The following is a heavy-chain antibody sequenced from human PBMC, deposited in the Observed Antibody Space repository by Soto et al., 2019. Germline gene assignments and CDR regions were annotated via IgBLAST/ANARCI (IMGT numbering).Heavy chain of an antibody. J-gene: IGHJ5*02. Sequence: SETLSLTCSVSGGSIRSYYWNWIRQAPGKGLEWIGYISNSGTSYYNPSLRSRVTISADTSKNQFSLKMTSVTAADTAVYFCARERFTMTGGVIKPAWFDPWGTGTLVTVSS. V-gene: IGHV4-59*01. CDR3: ARERFTMTGGVIKPAWFDP. CDR2: ISNSGTS. D-gene: IGHD3-16*02. CDR1: GGSIRSYY.